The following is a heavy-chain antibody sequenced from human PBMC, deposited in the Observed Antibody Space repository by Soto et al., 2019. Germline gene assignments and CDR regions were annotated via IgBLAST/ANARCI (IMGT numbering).Heavy chain of an antibody. Sequence: GSLRLSCAASGFIFSSYGIHWVRQAPGKGLEWVASISYDGSDKYYADSVKGRFTISRDNSKDTLYLQMDSLRAEDTAVYYCSGGFTIFGVVTNAFDIWGQGTMVTVSS. J-gene: IGHJ3*02. CDR3: SGGFTIFGVVTNAFDI. CDR1: GFIFSSYG. CDR2: ISYDGSDK. V-gene: IGHV3-30*03. D-gene: IGHD3-3*01.